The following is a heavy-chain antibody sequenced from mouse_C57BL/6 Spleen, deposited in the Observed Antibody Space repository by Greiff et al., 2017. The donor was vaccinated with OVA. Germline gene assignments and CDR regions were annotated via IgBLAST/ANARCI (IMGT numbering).Heavy chain of an antibody. J-gene: IGHJ1*03. Sequence: EVMLVESGGGLVQPGGSMKLSCVASGFTFSNYWMNWVRQSPEKGLEWVAQIRLKSDNYATHYAESVKGRFTISRDDSKSSVYLQMNNLRAEDTGIYYCTYYGSSSWYFDVWGTGTTVTVSS. D-gene: IGHD1-1*01. V-gene: IGHV6-3*01. CDR3: TYYGSSSWYFDV. CDR1: GFTFSNYW. CDR2: IRLKSDNYAT.